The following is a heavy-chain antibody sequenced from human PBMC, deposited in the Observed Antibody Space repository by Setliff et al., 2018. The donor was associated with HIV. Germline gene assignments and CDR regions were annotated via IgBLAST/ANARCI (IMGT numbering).Heavy chain of an antibody. CDR1: GGSFSAYH. CDR3: ARGSRQLTIFGVVFKTNYYFMDV. D-gene: IGHD3-3*01. V-gene: IGHV4-34*01. Sequence: NPSETLSLTCAVYGGSFSAYHWTWIRQPPGRGLEWIGEISHSGSTNYNPSLKSRVTLSIDTSKNQFSLTLNSVTAADTAVYYCARGSRQLTIFGVVFKTNYYFMDVWGKGTAVTVSS. CDR2: ISHSGST. J-gene: IGHJ6*03.